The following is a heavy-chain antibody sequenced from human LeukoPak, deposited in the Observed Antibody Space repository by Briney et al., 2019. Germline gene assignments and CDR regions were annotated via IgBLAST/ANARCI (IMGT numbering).Heavy chain of an antibody. CDR1: GFTVSSNY. D-gene: IGHD2-21*02. J-gene: IGHJ4*02. Sequence: GSLRLSCAASGFTVSSNYMSWVRQAPGKGLEWVSVIYSGGSTYYADSVKGRFTISRDNSKNTLYLQMNSLRAEGTAVYYCARSPGHIVVVTATAYFDYWGQGTLVTVSS. V-gene: IGHV3-66*01. CDR3: ARSPGHIVVVTATAYFDY. CDR2: IYSGGST.